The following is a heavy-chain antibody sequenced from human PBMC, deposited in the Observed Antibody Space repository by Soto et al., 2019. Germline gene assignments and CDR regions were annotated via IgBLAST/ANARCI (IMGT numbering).Heavy chain of an antibody. CDR1: GFTFSSYG. CDR2: ISYDGSNK. V-gene: IGHV3-30*18. Sequence: GGSLRLSCAASGFTFSSYGMHWVRQAPGKGLEWVAVISYDGSNKYYADSVKGRFTISRDNSKNTLYLQMNSLRAEDTAVYYCAKGCSGGSCYASLYGMDVWGQGTTVTVSS. J-gene: IGHJ6*02. D-gene: IGHD2-15*01. CDR3: AKGCSGGSCYASLYGMDV.